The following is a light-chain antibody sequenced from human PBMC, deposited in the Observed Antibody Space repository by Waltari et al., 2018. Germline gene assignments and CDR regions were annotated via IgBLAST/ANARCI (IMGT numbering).Light chain of an antibody. J-gene: IGKJ2*02. Sequence: DLQLPQSPSSLSASVGDRVTIPCRASQSISSYLNWYQQKPGKAPKLLIYAASSLQSGVPSRFSGSGSGTDFTLTISSLQPEDFATYYCQQSYSTPLSTFGQGTKLEIK. CDR3: QQSYSTPLST. V-gene: IGKV1-39*01. CDR2: AAS. CDR1: QSISSY.